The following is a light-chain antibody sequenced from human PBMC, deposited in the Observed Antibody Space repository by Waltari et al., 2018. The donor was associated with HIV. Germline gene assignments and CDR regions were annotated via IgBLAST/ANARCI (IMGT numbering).Light chain of an antibody. Sequence: DIQMTQSPSSLSASVGDRVTITCRASQSINNFLIWYQQKPGKAPRLLIYAASSLQSGVPSRFSGSGSGTDFTLTISGLQPGDFATYYCLQSYIRPRTFGLGTKVEIK. CDR1: QSINNF. J-gene: IGKJ1*01. CDR2: AAS. CDR3: LQSYIRPRT. V-gene: IGKV1-39*01.